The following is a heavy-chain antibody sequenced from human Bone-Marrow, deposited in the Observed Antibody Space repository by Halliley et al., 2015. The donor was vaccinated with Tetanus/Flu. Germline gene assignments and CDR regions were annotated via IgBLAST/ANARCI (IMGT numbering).Heavy chain of an antibody. CDR3: ARAVRFYYSGVDA. Sequence: RSRNKASRSTTESGAAVKGRFPISRDDSKNPLYRQMNSLKAEDTAVYYCARAVRFYYSGVDAWGPGTTVTVSS. D-gene: IGHD6-6*01. CDR2: SRNKASRSTT. J-gene: IGHJ6*02. V-gene: IGHV3-72*01.